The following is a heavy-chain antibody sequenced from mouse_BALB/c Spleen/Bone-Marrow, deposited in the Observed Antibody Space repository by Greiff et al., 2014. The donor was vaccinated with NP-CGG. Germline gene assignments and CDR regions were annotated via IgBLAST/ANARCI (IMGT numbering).Heavy chain of an antibody. V-gene: IGHV3-2*02. J-gene: IGHJ4*01. CDR1: GYSITSDYA. CDR3: ARRYYAMDY. CDR2: ISYSGIT. Sequence: DVQLQESGPGLVKPSQSLSLTCTVTGYSITSDYAWNWIRQFPGNKLEWMGYISYSGITSYNPSLKSRISITRDTSKNQFFLQLNSVTTEDTATYYCARRYYAMDYWGQGTSVTASS.